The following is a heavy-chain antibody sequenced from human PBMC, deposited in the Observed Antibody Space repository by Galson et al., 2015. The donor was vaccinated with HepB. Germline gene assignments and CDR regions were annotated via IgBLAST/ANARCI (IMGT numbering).Heavy chain of an antibody. Sequence: SVKVSCKVSGYTLTELSMHWVRQAPGKGLEWMGGFDPEDGETIYAQKFQGRVTMTEDTSTDTAYMELSSLRSEDTAVYYCATDRPTIAAAGTWFDYWGQGTLVTVSS. J-gene: IGHJ4*02. V-gene: IGHV1-24*01. CDR1: GYTLTELS. CDR2: FDPEDGET. D-gene: IGHD6-13*01. CDR3: ATDRPTIAAAGTWFDY.